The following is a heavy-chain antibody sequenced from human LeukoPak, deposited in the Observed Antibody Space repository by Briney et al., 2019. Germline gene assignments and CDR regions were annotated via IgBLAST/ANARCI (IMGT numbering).Heavy chain of an antibody. CDR1: GFTFNNYI. D-gene: IGHD1-26*01. V-gene: IGHV3-21*01. CDR3: ARDPYNGSYGDDYYYYMDV. CDR2: ISSSSDYI. Sequence: GGSLRLSCAASGFTFNNYIMNWVRQAPGKGLEWVSSISSSSDYIYYADSVKGRFTVSRDNAKNSLSLQMNSLRAEDTAVYYCARDPYNGSYGDDYYYYMDVWGKGTTVTISS. J-gene: IGHJ6*03.